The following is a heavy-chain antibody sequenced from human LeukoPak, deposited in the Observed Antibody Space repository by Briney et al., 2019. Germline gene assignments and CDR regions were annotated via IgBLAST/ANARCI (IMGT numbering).Heavy chain of an antibody. V-gene: IGHV1-24*01. Sequence: GASVKVSCKVSGYTLTELSMHWVRQAPGKGLEWMGGFDPEDGETIYAQKFQGRVTITRNTSISTAYMELSSLRSEDTAVYYCASPQDSKSAFDIWGQGTMVTVSS. CDR2: FDPEDGET. CDR3: ASPQDSKSAFDI. D-gene: IGHD4-11*01. J-gene: IGHJ3*02. CDR1: GYTLTELS.